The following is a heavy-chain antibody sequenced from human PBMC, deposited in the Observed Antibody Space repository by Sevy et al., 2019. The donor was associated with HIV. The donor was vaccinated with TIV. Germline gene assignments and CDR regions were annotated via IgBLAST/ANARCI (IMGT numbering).Heavy chain of an antibody. CDR2: RSYDGNIE. J-gene: IGHJ4*02. CDR3: ARDLGYESTGYLPLFDN. CDR1: GFTFSTHA. V-gene: IGHV3-30-3*01. D-gene: IGHD3-22*01. Sequence: GGSLRLSCAASGFTFSTHAMHWVRRAPGKGLEWVAIRSYDGNIEDYPDSVKGRFTISRDDSKNTLYLQMNSLRSKDTALYYCARDLGYESTGYLPLFDNWGQGTLVTVSS.